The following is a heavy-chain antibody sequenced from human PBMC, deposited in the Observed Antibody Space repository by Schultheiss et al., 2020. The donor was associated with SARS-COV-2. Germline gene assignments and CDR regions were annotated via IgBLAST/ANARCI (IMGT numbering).Heavy chain of an antibody. D-gene: IGHD5-24*01. CDR2: ISYDGSNK. V-gene: IGHV3-30-3*01. CDR3: ARGGEIDAFDI. J-gene: IGHJ3*02. Sequence: GGSLRLSCAASGFTFSSYAMHWVRQAPGKGLEWVAVISYDGSNKYYADSVKGRFTISRDNSKNTLYLQMNSLRAEDTAVYYCARGGEIDAFDIWGQGTMVTVSS. CDR1: GFTFSSYA.